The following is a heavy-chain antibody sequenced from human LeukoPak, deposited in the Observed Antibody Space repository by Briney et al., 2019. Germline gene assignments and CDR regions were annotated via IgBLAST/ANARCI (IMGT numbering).Heavy chain of an antibody. CDR2: ITAYNGNT. V-gene: IGHV1-18*01. Sequence: ASVKVSCKASGYTFTNYGLTWVRQAPGQGLEWMGWITAYNGNTNYAQKFQGRVTMTTDTPTSTAYMELRSLRSDDTAVYYCARGSRYYDFWSGLRYWGQGTLVTVSS. J-gene: IGHJ4*02. D-gene: IGHD3-3*01. CDR1: GYTFTNYG. CDR3: ARGSRYYDFWSGLRY.